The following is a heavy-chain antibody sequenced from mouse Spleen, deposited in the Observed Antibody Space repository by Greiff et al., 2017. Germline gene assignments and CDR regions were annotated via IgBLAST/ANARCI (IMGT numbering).Heavy chain of an antibody. V-gene: IGHV2-6*01. CDR2: IWGGGST. CDR3: ATSYGNDVPFAY. Sequence: QVQLQQSGPGLVAPSQSLSITCTVSGFSLTSYGVDWVRQSPGKGLEWLGVIWGGGSTNYNSALKSRLSISKDNSKSQVFLKMNSLQTDDTAMYYCATSYGNDVPFAYWGQGTLVTVSA. D-gene: IGHD2-10*02. CDR1: GFSLTSYG. J-gene: IGHJ3*01.